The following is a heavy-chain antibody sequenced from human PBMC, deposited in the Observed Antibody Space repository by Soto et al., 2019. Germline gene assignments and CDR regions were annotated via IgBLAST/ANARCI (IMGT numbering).Heavy chain of an antibody. D-gene: IGHD6-13*01. Sequence: QVQLVESGGGLVKPGGSLRLSCAASGFTFSDYYMSWIRQAPGKGLEWVAYISSSSSYINYADSVKGRFTISRDNAKNSLYLQMNSLRAEDTAVYHCARGERSSSWYGFDYWGQGTLVTVSS. J-gene: IGHJ4*02. CDR1: GFTFSDYY. CDR3: ARGERSSSWYGFDY. V-gene: IGHV3-11*06. CDR2: ISSSSSYI.